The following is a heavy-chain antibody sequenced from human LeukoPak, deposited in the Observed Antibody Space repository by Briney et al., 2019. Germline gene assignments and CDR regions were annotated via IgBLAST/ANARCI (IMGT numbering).Heavy chain of an antibody. D-gene: IGHD6-19*01. CDR2: ISVSGSST. Sequence: GGSLRLSCAASGFTFSIYAMSCGRQAPGKGLEWVSTISVSGSSTTYTDSVRGRFTFSRDNSKHTLHLQMHSLRAEDTAVYYSTKDHGFYSSGWHPLFDHWGQGTLVTVTP. J-gene: IGHJ4*02. CDR1: GFTFSIYA. CDR3: TKDHGFYSSGWHPLFDH. V-gene: IGHV3-23*01.